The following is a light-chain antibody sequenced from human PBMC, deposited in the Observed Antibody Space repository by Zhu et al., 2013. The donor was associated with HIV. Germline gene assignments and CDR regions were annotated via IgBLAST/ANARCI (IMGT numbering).Light chain of an antibody. V-gene: IGKV3-20*01. CDR3: QQYGSSPLT. CDR1: QSVSSY. J-gene: IGKJ4*01. CDR2: ETF. Sequence: EVVLTQSPVSLSLSPGERATLSCRASQSVSSYLAWYQQKPGQAPRLLIYETFKRATGIPDRFSGSGSGTDFTLTVSRLEPEDFAVYYCQQYGSSPLTFGGGTRVEIK.